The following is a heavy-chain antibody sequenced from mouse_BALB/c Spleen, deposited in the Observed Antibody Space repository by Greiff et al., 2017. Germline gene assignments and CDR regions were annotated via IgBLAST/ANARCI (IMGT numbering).Heavy chain of an antibody. V-gene: IGHV6-6*02. CDR3: TTTGYFDV. Sequence: EVMLVESGGGLVQPGGSMKLSCVASGFTFSSYWMSWVRQSPEKGLEWVAEIRLKSDNYATHYAESVKGKFTISRDDSKSRLYLQMNSLRAEDTGIYYCTTTGYFDVWGAGTTVTVSS. CDR1: GFTFSSYW. D-gene: IGHD1-1*01. CDR2: IRLKSDNYAT. J-gene: IGHJ1*01.